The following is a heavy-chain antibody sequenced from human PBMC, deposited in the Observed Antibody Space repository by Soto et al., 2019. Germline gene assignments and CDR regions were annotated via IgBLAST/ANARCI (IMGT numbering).Heavy chain of an antibody. J-gene: IGHJ4*02. V-gene: IGHV3-21*01. Sequence: LRLSCAASGFTFSSYSMNWVRQAPGKGLEWVSSISSSSSYIYYADSVKGRFTISRDNAKNSLYLQMNSLRAEDTAVYYCARDRELLAADFDYWGQGTLVTVSS. D-gene: IGHD1-26*01. CDR2: ISSSSSYI. CDR1: GFTFSSYS. CDR3: ARDRELLAADFDY.